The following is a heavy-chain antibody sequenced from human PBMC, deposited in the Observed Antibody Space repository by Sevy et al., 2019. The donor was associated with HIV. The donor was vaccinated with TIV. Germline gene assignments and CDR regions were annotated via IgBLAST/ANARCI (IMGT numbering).Heavy chain of an antibody. J-gene: IGHJ4*02. CDR1: GYTFTSYG. Sequence: ASVKVSCKASGYTFTSYGISWVRQAPGQGLEWMGWISAYNGNTNYAQTLQGRVTMTTDTSTSTAYMELRSLRSDDTAVYYCARENMITFGGVIVIRPFDYWGQGTLVTVSS. V-gene: IGHV1-18*04. D-gene: IGHD3-16*02. CDR3: ARENMITFGGVIVIRPFDY. CDR2: ISAYNGNT.